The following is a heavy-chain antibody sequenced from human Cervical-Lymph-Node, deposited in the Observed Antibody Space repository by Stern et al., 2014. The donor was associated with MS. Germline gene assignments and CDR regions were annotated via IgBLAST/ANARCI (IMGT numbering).Heavy chain of an antibody. V-gene: IGHV1-46*01. CDR2: INPSGDSA. CDR1: GYSFTSHY. Sequence: VPLVQSGAEVKKPGASVKVSCKASGYSFTSHYMHWVRQAPGQGLEWVGIINPSGDSASYAQKLQGRVTMTRDTSTSTVYMELSSLRSEDTAVYYCASGTGSKRPTGNYWGQGTLVTVSS. J-gene: IGHJ4*02. D-gene: IGHD3/OR15-3a*01. CDR3: ASGTGSKRPTGNY.